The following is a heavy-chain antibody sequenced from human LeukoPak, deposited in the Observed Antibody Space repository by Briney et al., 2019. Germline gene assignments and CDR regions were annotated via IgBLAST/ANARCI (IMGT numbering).Heavy chain of an antibody. CDR2: IYYSGST. CDR3: ARESGRMLPYYFDY. CDR1: GGSISSYY. V-gene: IGHV4-59*01. D-gene: IGHD1-14*01. J-gene: IGHJ4*02. Sequence: SETLSLTCTVSGGSISSYYWSWIRQPPGKGLEWIGYIYYSGSTNYNPSLKSRVTISVDTSKNQFSLKLSSVTAADTAVYYCARESGRMLPYYFDYWGQGTLVTVSS.